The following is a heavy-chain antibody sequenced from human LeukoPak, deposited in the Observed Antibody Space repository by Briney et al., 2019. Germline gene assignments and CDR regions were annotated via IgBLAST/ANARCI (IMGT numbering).Heavy chain of an antibody. CDR2: INSNTGGT. CDR3: ARADPVGY. Sequence: EASVKLSCKVSGDTFTGSFMHWVRHAPGQGLEWRVWINSNTGGTKFAQKFQGRVTMTRDTSISTAYMELSSLRSDDTAVYYCARADPVGYWGQGTQVTVSS. CDR1: GDTFTGSF. J-gene: IGHJ4*02. V-gene: IGHV1-2*02.